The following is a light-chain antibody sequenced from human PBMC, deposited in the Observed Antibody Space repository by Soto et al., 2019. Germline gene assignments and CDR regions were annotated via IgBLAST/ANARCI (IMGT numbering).Light chain of an antibody. Sequence: EIVLTQSPGTLSLSPGERATLSCRASQSVTSNYLAWYQQKPGQAPRLLIYDTSNRATGIPDRFSGSGSGTDFTLTISRLEPEDFAVYYCQQYGSSPFTFGPGTKVDI. CDR1: QSVTSNY. CDR2: DTS. CDR3: QQYGSSPFT. J-gene: IGKJ3*01. V-gene: IGKV3-20*01.